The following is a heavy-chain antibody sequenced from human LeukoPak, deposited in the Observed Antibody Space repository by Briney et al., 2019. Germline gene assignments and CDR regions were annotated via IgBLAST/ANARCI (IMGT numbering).Heavy chain of an antibody. J-gene: IGHJ6*02. CDR1: GFTFSSYG. D-gene: IGHD1-26*01. CDR3: AREVTGSSDSIPYYYYGMDV. V-gene: IGHV3-33*01. Sequence: GGSLRLSCAASGFTFSSYGMHWVRQAPGKGLEWVAVIWYDGSNKYYADSVKGRFTISRDNSKNTLYLQMNSLRAEDTAVYYCAREVTGSSDSIPYYYYGMDVWGQGTTVTVSS. CDR2: IWYDGSNK.